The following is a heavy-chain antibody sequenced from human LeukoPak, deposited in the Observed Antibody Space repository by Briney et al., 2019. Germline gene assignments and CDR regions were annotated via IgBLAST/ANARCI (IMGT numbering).Heavy chain of an antibody. Sequence: KTGGSLRLSCAASGFTFSSYSMNWVRQAPGKGLEWVSSVSSSSSYIYYADSVKGRFTISRDNAKNSLYLQMNSLRAEDTAVYYCARGPYCSGGSCYRIPTYWGQGTLVTVSS. D-gene: IGHD2-15*01. J-gene: IGHJ4*02. V-gene: IGHV3-21*01. CDR2: VSSSSSYI. CDR3: ARGPYCSGGSCYRIPTY. CDR1: GFTFSSYS.